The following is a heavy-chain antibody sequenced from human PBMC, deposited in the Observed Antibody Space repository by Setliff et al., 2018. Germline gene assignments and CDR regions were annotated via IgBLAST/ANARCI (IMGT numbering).Heavy chain of an antibody. J-gene: IGHJ4*02. CDR1: GGSISSSY. V-gene: IGHV4-59*01. CDR3: ARDQFSSGWYGPPESYFDC. CDR2: IQKRGSTTT. Sequence: PSETLSLTCTVSGGSISSSYWSWIRQPPGKGLEWIGYIQKRGSTTTKYNPSLGSRISMSIDTSKNQFSLQLSSVSDGDTAVYYCARDQFSSGWYGPPESYFDCWGQGIQVTVSS. D-gene: IGHD6-19*01.